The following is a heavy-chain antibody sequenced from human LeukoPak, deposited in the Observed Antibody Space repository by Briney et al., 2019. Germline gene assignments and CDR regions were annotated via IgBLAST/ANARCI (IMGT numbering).Heavy chain of an antibody. Sequence: SETLFLTCAVSGDSISSGYYWGWIRQPPGKGLEWIGSIYHAGRIYYNPSLKSRVTISVDTSKNQFSLKLSSVTAADTAVFYCARDKTTFGSNNWFDPWGQGTLVTVSS. J-gene: IGHJ5*02. V-gene: IGHV4-38-2*02. CDR2: IYHAGRI. CDR3: ARDKTTFGSNNWFDP. CDR1: GDSISSGYY. D-gene: IGHD2/OR15-2a*01.